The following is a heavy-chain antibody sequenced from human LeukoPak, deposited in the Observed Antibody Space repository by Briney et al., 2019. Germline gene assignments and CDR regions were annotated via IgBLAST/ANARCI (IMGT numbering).Heavy chain of an antibody. J-gene: IGHJ6*02. V-gene: IGHV3-74*01. CDR1: GFTFSSYW. Sequence: SGGSLRLSCAASGFTFSSYWMNWVRQAPGKGLVWVSRINSDGTTTNYADSVKGRFTTSRDNAKNTLYLQMNSLRVEDTAVYYCASDYYGMDVWGQGTTVTVSS. CDR2: INSDGTTT. CDR3: ASDYYGMDV.